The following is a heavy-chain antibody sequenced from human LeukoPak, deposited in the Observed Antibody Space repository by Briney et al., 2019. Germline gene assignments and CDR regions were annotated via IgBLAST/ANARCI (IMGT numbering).Heavy chain of an antibody. Sequence: SETLSLTCAVSGVSLSGYYWGWIRQTPGKGLEWIGEINHSGRTNYNPSLTSRVTISADTSKNQFSLELRSVTAADTAVYYCARAYYSTSWFPHWGQGALVTVSS. J-gene: IGHJ5*02. CDR1: GVSLSGYY. CDR3: ARAYYSTSWFPH. V-gene: IGHV4-34*01. CDR2: INHSGRT. D-gene: IGHD3-10*01.